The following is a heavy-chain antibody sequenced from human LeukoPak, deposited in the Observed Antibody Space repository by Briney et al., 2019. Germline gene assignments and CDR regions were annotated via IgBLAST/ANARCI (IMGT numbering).Heavy chain of an antibody. CDR3: ASAGYSSGWSLDY. V-gene: IGHV3-21*01. J-gene: IGHJ4*02. CDR2: ISSNSSYI. CDR1: GFTFSSYS. Sequence: PGGSLRLSCAASGFTFSSYSMNWVRQAPGKGLEWVSSISSNSSYIYYADSVKGRFTISRDNAKNSLYLQMNSLRAEDTAVYYCASAGYSSGWSLDYWGQGTLVTVSS. D-gene: IGHD6-19*01.